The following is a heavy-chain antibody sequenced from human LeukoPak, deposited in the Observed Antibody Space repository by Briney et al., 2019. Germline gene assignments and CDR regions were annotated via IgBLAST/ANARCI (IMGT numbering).Heavy chain of an antibody. Sequence: SQTLSLTCTVSGGSISSGGYYWSWIRQHPGKGLEWIGYIYYSGSTYYNPSLKGRVTISVDTSKNQFSLKLSSVTAADTAVYYCARAGYGDYEDAFDIWGQGTMVTVSS. CDR3: ARAGYGDYEDAFDI. J-gene: IGHJ3*02. D-gene: IGHD4-17*01. V-gene: IGHV4-31*03. CDR1: GGSISSGGYY. CDR2: IYYSGST.